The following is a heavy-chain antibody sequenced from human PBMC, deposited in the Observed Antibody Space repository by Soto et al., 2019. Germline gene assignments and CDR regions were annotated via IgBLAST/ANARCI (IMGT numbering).Heavy chain of an antibody. D-gene: IGHD6-13*01. CDR3: ARTSAAGKYYYGMDV. V-gene: IGHV5-51*01. CDR2: IYPGDSDT. J-gene: IGHJ6*02. CDR1: GYKFTSYW. Sequence: GESLKISCKGSGYKFTSYWIGWVRQTPGKGLEWLGLIYPGDSDTRYSSSFQGQVTISADKSISTAYLQWSSLKASDTAMYYCARTSAAGKYYYGMDVWGQGTTVTVSS.